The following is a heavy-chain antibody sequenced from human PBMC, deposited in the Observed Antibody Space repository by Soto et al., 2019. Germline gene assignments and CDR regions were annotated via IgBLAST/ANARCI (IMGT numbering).Heavy chain of an antibody. Sequence: QVQLQESGPGLVKPSETLSLTCIVSGGSFNNYYWSWIRQPPGKGLEWIGYNYYSGSTNYNPSLKSRVTISVDTSKNQFTLKLNSVTAADTAVYYCATSEDYGGTAFDIWGRGTMVTVSS. CDR3: ATSEDYGGTAFDI. CDR2: NYYSGST. D-gene: IGHD4-17*01. V-gene: IGHV4-59*03. J-gene: IGHJ3*02. CDR1: GGSFNNYY.